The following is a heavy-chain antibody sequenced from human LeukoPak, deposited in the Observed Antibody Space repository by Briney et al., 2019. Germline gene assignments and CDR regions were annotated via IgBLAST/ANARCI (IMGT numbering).Heavy chain of an antibody. D-gene: IGHD2-21*02. Sequence: SETLSLTCAVYGGSLSGYYWSWIRQPPGKGLEWIGEINHSGSTNYNPSLKSRVTISVDTSKNQFSLKLSSVTAADTAVYYCAPMTADYWGQGTLVTVSS. J-gene: IGHJ4*02. CDR1: GGSLSGYY. V-gene: IGHV4-34*01. CDR2: INHSGST. CDR3: APMTADY.